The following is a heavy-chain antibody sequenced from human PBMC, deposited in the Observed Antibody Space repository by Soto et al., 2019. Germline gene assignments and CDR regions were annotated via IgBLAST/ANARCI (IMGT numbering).Heavy chain of an antibody. D-gene: IGHD2-15*01. Sequence: EVQLLESGGGLVQPGGSLRLSCAASGFTFSSYAMSWVRQAPGRGLEWVSAISGSGGSTYYADSVKGRFTVSRDNSKNTRYLQMNSRRAEDTAVYYCALREMGCSGGSCYSLHYYCYYIAVWGKGTTVT. J-gene: IGHJ6*03. CDR1: GFTFSSYA. V-gene: IGHV3-23*01. CDR2: ISGSGGST. CDR3: ALREMGCSGGSCYSLHYYCYYIAV.